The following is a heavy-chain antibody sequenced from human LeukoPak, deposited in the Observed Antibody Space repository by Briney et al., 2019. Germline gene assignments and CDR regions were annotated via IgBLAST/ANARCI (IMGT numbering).Heavy chain of an antibody. CDR1: GFTFSSYA. CDR2: ISYDGSNK. CDR3: AREGSSWLPYYYYYGMDV. Sequence: PGGSLRLSCAASGFTFSSYAMHWVRQAPGKGLEWVAVISYDGSNKYYADSVKGRFTISRDNSKNTLYLQMNSLRAEDTAVYYCAREGSSWLPYYYYYGMDVWGQGTTVTVSS. J-gene: IGHJ6*02. V-gene: IGHV3-30-3*01. D-gene: IGHD6-13*01.